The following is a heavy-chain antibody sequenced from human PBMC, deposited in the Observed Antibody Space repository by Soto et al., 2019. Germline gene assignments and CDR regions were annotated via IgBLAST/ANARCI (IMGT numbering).Heavy chain of an antibody. Sequence: QVQLQESGPGLVKPSQTLSLTCTVSGGSISSGGYYWSWIRQHPGKGLEWIGYIYYSGSTYYNPSLACGVNISEETSKNQSSLKLSSVTAAHPAVYYCARGGYCSGGSCYPTGYFALWGRGTLVTASP. V-gene: IGHV4-31*03. CDR2: IYYSGST. D-gene: IGHD2-15*01. CDR1: GGSISSGGYY. CDR3: ARGGYCSGGSCYPTGYFAL. J-gene: IGHJ2*01.